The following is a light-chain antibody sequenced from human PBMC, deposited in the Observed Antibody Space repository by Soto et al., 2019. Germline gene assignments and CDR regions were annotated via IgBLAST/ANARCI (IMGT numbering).Light chain of an antibody. CDR1: ESVSENY. CDR2: GAS. V-gene: IGKV3-20*01. Sequence: EIVLTQSPGTLSLSPGERATLSCRASESVSENYLAWYQQRSGQAPRLVIYGASSRASAVPDRFSGSGSGADFTLTISRLEPEDFAVYYCQQYGSSPLTFGGGTKVEIK. J-gene: IGKJ4*01. CDR3: QQYGSSPLT.